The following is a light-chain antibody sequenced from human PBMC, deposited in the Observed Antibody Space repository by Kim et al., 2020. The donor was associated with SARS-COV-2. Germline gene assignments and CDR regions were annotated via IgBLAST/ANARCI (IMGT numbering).Light chain of an antibody. Sequence: QSLPLSCTGTSSDVGAFNYVSWYQQQSGKAPKLMIYDVIQRPSGVSSRFSASKSGNTASLTISGLQAEDEAEYYCASYSRSTSLIVLGTGTKVTVL. V-gene: IGLV2-14*03. J-gene: IGLJ1*01. CDR1: SSDVGAFNY. CDR2: DVI. CDR3: ASYSRSTSLIV.